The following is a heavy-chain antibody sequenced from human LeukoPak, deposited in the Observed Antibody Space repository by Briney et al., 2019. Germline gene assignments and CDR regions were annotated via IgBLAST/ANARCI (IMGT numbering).Heavy chain of an antibody. D-gene: IGHD5-24*01. V-gene: IGHV6-1*01. J-gene: IGHJ5*02. CDR3: ARAMAISGNNCFDP. CDR2: TYYRSKWYH. CDR1: GDSVSSNSAA. Sequence: SQTLSLTCAISGDSVSSNSAAWNWIRQSPSRGLEWLGRTYYRSKWYHDYAASVKGRMSISSGTLTNQFSLHLNSVTPEDTAVYYCARAMAISGNNCFDPWGQGSLVTVSS.